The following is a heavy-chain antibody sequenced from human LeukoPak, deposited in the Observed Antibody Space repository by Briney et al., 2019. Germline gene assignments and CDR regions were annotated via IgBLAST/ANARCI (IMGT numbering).Heavy chain of an antibody. V-gene: IGHV3-7*01. CDR2: IEQDGSEK. CDR1: GFTFSSYW. CDR3: AGGLFDY. Sequence: PAGSRRLSCAASGFTFSSYWISCVRQAPGKGLEWVAHIEQDGSEKYYVDSVKGRFTISRDNAKNSLYLQMNSLRAEDTAVYYCAGGLFDYWGQGTLVTVSS. J-gene: IGHJ4*02.